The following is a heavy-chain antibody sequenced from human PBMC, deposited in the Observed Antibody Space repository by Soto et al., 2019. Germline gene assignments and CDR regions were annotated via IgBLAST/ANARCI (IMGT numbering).Heavy chain of an antibody. Sequence: PSETLSLTCAVSGGSFTSNNWWTWVRQPPGQGLEWIGEIYRTGSTSYNPSLKSRVTISLDKSENQFSLKVTSLTAADTAVYYCASRDPGNSVDYWGQGTLVTVSS. D-gene: IGHD5-12*01. CDR1: GGSFTSNNW. CDR2: IYRTGST. CDR3: ASRDPGNSVDY. V-gene: IGHV4-4*02. J-gene: IGHJ4*02.